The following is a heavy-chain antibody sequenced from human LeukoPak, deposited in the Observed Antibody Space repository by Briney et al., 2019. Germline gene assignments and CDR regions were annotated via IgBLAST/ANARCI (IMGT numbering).Heavy chain of an antibody. Sequence: VGSLRLSCTASGFIFNNFGLMWVRQAPGKGLEWVSAISNDGGGTTYAAFVKGRLTISRDNSKNTLFLQMNSLRAEDTALYYCAKGSSGYFADLWGQGTLVTVSS. CDR2: ISNDGGGT. J-gene: IGHJ5*02. CDR3: AKGSSGYFADL. V-gene: IGHV3-23*01. CDR1: GFIFNNFG. D-gene: IGHD3-22*01.